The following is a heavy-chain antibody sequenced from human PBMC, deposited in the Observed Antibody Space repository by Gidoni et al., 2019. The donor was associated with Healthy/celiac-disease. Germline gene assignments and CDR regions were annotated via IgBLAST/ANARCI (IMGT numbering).Heavy chain of an antibody. CDR1: GGPLSSYY. J-gene: IGHJ5*02. V-gene: IGHV4-4*07. Sequence: QVQLQESGTGLVKPSETLSLTRTVSGGPLSSYYWSWIRRPAGKGLEWIGRINTSGSTNYSPAIKSRVTMSVDTSKNQFSLKLSSVTAADTAVYYCARDRYSSGWKVRFDPWGQGTLVTVSS. CDR3: ARDRYSSGWKVRFDP. CDR2: INTSGST. D-gene: IGHD6-19*01.